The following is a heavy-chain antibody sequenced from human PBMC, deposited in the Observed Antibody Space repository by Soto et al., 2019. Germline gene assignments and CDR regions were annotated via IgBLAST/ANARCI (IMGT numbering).Heavy chain of an antibody. Sequence: EVQLVESGGGFVQPGGSLRLSCAASGFTFSNSWMHWVRQAPGKGLVWVSYINSDGSTTTYADSVKGRFTISRDNAKNTVYLQITSPTAEDTAVYYCARDRSYTTDYWGQGTLVTVSS. CDR2: INSDGSTT. CDR3: ARDRSYTTDY. D-gene: IGHD1-26*01. J-gene: IGHJ4*02. CDR1: GFTFSNSW. V-gene: IGHV3-74*01.